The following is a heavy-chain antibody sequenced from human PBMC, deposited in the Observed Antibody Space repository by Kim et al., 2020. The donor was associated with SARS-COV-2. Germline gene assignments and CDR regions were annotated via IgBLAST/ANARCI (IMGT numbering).Heavy chain of an antibody. CDR3: ARVWANWNFGWFDP. CDR2: IIPIFGTV. J-gene: IGHJ5*02. D-gene: IGHD1-1*01. Sequence: SVKVSCKASGGTFSSYAISWVRQAPGQGLEWMGGIIPIFGTVNYAQKFQGRVTITADESTSTAYMELSSLRSEDTAVYYCARVWANWNFGWFDPWGQGTLVTVSS. CDR1: GGTFSSYA. V-gene: IGHV1-69*13.